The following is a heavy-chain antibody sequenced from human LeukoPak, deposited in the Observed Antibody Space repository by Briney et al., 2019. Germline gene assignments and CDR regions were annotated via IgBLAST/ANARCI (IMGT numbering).Heavy chain of an antibody. CDR2: ISYDGSNK. Sequence: GGSLRLSCAASGFIFSSYGMHWVRQAPGKGLEWVAVISYDGSNKYYADSVKGRFTISRDNSKNTLYLQMNSLRAEDTAVYYCAKDGSRTTVYYFDYWGQGTLVTVSS. V-gene: IGHV3-30*18. J-gene: IGHJ4*02. D-gene: IGHD1-1*01. CDR3: AKDGSRTTVYYFDY. CDR1: GFIFSSYG.